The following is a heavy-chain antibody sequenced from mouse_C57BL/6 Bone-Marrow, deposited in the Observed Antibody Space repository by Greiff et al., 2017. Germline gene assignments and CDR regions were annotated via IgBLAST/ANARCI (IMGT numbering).Heavy chain of an antibody. J-gene: IGHJ3*01. V-gene: IGHV5-4*01. CDR3: ARGGYSNVFAY. D-gene: IGHD2-5*01. CDR1: GFTFSSYA. CDR2: ISDGGSYT. Sequence: EVQLVESGGGLVKPGGSLKLSCAASGFTFSSYAMSWVRQTPEKRLEWVATISDGGSYTYYPDNVKGRFTISRANAKNNLYLQMSHLKSEDTAMYYCARGGYSNVFAYWGQGTLVTVSA.